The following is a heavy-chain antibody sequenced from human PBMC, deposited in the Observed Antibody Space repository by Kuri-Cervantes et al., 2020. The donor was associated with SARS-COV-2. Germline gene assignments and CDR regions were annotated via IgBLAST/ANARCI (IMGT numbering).Heavy chain of an antibody. J-gene: IGHJ6*02. CDR3: TSRTMDV. CDR2: IRSKANSYAT. Sequence: GGSLRLSCAASGFTFSDYYMSWIRQASGKGLEWVGRIRSKANSYATAYAASVKGRFTISRDDSKNTAYLQMNSLKTEDTAVYYCTSRTMDVWGQGTTVTVSS. CDR1: GFTFSDYY. V-gene: IGHV3-73*01.